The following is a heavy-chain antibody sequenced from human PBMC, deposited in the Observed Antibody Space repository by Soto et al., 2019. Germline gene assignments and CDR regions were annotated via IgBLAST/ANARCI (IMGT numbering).Heavy chain of an antibody. D-gene: IGHD3-16*02. Sequence: GCRRLSWKAFGFTFGEYAIGLFRQAPGKGAEWGGFIRSKAYGGTTEYAASVKGRFTISRDDSKSIAYLQMNSLKAEDTAVYYCTREMITFGGVIVGRYDAFDIWGQGTMVTVSS. CDR1: GFTFGEYA. V-gene: IGHV3-49*03. CDR3: TREMITFGGVIVGRYDAFDI. J-gene: IGHJ3*02. CDR2: IRSKAYGGTT.